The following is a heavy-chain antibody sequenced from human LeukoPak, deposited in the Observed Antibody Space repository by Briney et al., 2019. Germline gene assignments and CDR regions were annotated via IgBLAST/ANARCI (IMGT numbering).Heavy chain of an antibody. D-gene: IGHD2-2*01. J-gene: IGHJ4*02. V-gene: IGHV1-2*02. CDR1: VYTLTDYY. CDR2: INLNDGDT. CDR3: ARANFLYCSSTTCLFDY. Sequence: ASVKVSCKASVYTLTDYYMHWVRQAPGQGFEWMGWINLNDGDTNYAQKFRGRVTMTRETSISTAHMEVSRLRSDDTAVYYCARANFLYCSSTTCLFDYWGQGTLVTVSS.